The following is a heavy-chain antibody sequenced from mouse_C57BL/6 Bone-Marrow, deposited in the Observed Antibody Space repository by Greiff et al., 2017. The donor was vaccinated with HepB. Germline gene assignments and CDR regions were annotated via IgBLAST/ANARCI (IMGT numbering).Heavy chain of an antibody. J-gene: IGHJ4*01. CDR3: ASQTARGYDY. Sequence: EVKLMESGGDLVKPGGSLKLSCAASGFTFSSYGMSWVRLTPEKRLEWVATISIGGSYTYYADSVKGRFTISGDNATNTLYLQMSSLKSEDTAMYYCASQTARGYDYWGQGTSVTVS. CDR1: GFTFSSYG. D-gene: IGHD3-2*01. V-gene: IGHV5-6*01. CDR2: ISIGGSYT.